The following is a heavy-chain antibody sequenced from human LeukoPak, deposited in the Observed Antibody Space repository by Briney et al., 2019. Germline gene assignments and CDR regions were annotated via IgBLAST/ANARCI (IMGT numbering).Heavy chain of an antibody. CDR3: AKDQYCSGDSCPHQRGFHY. CDR2: IRSKVNYYAT. V-gene: IGHV3-73*01. Sequence: GGSLRLSCAASGFTFSGAAVHWVRQASGKGLEWVGRIRSKVNYYATEYTASVRGRFTISRDDSKNTAYLQMNSLRAEDTAVYYCAKDQYCSGDSCPHQRGFHYWGQGTPVTVSS. J-gene: IGHJ4*02. CDR1: GFTFSGAA. D-gene: IGHD2-15*01.